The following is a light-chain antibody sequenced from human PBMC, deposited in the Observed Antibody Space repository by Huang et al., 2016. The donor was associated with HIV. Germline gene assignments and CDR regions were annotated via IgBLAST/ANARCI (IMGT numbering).Light chain of an antibody. Sequence: EIVMTQSPATLSLSPGERATLSCRASQRVSSNLAWYQQRPGQAPRLLIYGASSRATGIPARFSGGGSGTEFTLTISSLQSEDFGLYYCQHYINWPPVHIFGQGTKLEI. V-gene: IGKV3-15*01. CDR2: GAS. J-gene: IGKJ2*01. CDR1: QRVSSN. CDR3: QHYINWPPVHI.